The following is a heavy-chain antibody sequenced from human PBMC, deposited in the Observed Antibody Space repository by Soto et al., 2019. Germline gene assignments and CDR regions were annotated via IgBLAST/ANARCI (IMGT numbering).Heavy chain of an antibody. CDR1: GGSFTGYY. V-gene: IGHV4-34*01. J-gene: IGHJ4*02. CDR3: ARGHGRFAH. Sequence: SETLSHTCDVSGGSFTGYYWGGIRQPPGKGLEWIGEINHSGFTNYNPSLTGRVTISLDTSKSQFSLKLSSLTAAATAFYFCARGHGRFAHWGQGTLVTVSS. CDR2: INHSGFT.